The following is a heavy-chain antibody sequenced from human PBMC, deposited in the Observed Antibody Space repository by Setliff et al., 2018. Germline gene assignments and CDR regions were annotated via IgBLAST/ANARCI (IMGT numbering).Heavy chain of an antibody. Sequence: SETLSLTCTVSSASRSINTYYWSWIRQPPGKGLDWVGNIYYSGTNYNPSLKSRVTISVDTSKHQISLKLNSVTAADTAVYYCAGGTIVAPGGYFHYMDVWGKGATVTVSS. J-gene: IGHJ6*03. V-gene: IGHV4-59*01. D-gene: IGHD6-6*01. CDR3: AGGTIVAPGGYFHYMDV. CDR1: SASRSINTYY. CDR2: IYYSGT.